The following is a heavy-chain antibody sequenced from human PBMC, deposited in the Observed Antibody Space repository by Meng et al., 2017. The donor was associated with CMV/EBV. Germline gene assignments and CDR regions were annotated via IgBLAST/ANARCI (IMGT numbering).Heavy chain of an antibody. CDR2: IYYSGST. J-gene: IGHJ3*02. D-gene: IGHD2-2*01. CDR3: AREVPAGGAFDI. V-gene: IGHV4-59*01. Sequence: SETLSLTCTVSGGSISSYYWSWIRQPPGKGLEWIGYIYYSGSTNYNPSLKSRVTISVDTSKNQFSLKLSSVTAADTAVYYCAREVPAGGAFDIWGQGTVVTVSS. CDR1: GGSISSYY.